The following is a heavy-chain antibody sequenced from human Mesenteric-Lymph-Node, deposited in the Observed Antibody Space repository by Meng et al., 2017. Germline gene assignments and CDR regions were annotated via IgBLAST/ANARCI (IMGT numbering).Heavy chain of an antibody. D-gene: IGHD4-11*01. J-gene: IGHJ4*02. CDR1: GFIFGSYV. V-gene: IGHV3-30-3*01. CDR3: AGVFYTVTIPDY. CDR2: ISYDGSNK. Sequence: QVQLVESGGGVVQPGRSLRRSCAASGFIFGSYVMHWVRQAPGKGLEWVAFISYDGSNKDYADSVKGRFTISRDNSKNTLYLQMNSLRAEDAAIYYCAGVFYTVTIPDYWGQGTLVTVSS.